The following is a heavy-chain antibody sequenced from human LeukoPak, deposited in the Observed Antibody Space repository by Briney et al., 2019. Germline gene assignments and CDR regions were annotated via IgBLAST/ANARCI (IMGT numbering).Heavy chain of an antibody. V-gene: IGHV3-30*18. J-gene: IGHJ4*02. CDR3: AKDRIAAGAMGALVY. D-gene: IGHD6-13*01. CDR1: GFSFSSYG. Sequence: GGSLRLSRAASGFSFSSYGMHWVRQAPGKGLEWVAVISYEGSNKYYADSVKGRFTISRDNSKNTLYLQMNSLRAEDTAVYYCAKDRIAAGAMGALVYWGQGTLVTVSS. CDR2: ISYEGSNK.